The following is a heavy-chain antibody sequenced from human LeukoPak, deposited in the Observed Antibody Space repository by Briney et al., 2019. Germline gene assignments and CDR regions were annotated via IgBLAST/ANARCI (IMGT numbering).Heavy chain of an antibody. V-gene: IGHV1-2*02. J-gene: IGHJ4*02. CDR1: GYTFTGYY. Sequence: SVKVSCKASGYTFTGYYMHWVRQAPGQGLEWMGWINPNSGGTNYAQKLQGRVTMTTDTSTSTAYMELRSLRSDDTAVYYCARDYYDSSGYYSNPGKDYWGQGTLVTVSS. CDR3: ARDYYDSSGYYSNPGKDY. D-gene: IGHD3-22*01. CDR2: INPNSGGT.